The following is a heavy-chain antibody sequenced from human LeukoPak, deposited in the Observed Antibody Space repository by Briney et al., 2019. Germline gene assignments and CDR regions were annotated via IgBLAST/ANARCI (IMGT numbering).Heavy chain of an antibody. D-gene: IGHD3-22*01. Sequence: ASVKVSCKASGGTFSSYAVSWVRQAPGQGLEWMGGIIPIFGTANYAQKFQGRVTITADESTSTAYMELSSLRSEDTAVSYCARSSRYYDSSGLQAYYFDYWGQGTLVTVSS. CDR1: GGTFSSYA. V-gene: IGHV1-69*13. J-gene: IGHJ4*02. CDR2: IIPIFGTA. CDR3: ARSSRYYDSSGLQAYYFDY.